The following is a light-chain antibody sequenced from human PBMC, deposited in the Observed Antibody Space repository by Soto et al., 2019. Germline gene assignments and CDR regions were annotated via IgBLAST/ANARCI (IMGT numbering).Light chain of an antibody. CDR2: EVT. V-gene: IGLV2-14*01. J-gene: IGLJ1*01. Sequence: QSVLAQPASVSGSPGQSITISCTGCSSDIGGYNYVSWYQQHPGRAPRLLILEVTNRPSGVPDRFSGSKSGNTASLIIRGLQAEDEADYFCSSYSSKTPPYVFGTGTTLTV. CDR1: SSDIGGYNY. CDR3: SSYSSKTPPYV.